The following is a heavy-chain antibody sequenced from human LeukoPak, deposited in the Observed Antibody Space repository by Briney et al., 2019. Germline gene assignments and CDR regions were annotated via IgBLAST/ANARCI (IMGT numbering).Heavy chain of an antibody. Sequence: PGGSLRLSCAASGFTFSSYAISWVRQAPGKGLEWVSAISGSGGSTYYADSVKGRFTISRDNSKNTLYLQMNSLRAEDTAVYYCAKDRGVVVVTDYWGQGTLVTVSS. CDR1: GFTFSSYA. V-gene: IGHV3-23*01. CDR2: ISGSGGST. CDR3: AKDRGVVVVTDY. J-gene: IGHJ4*02. D-gene: IGHD3-22*01.